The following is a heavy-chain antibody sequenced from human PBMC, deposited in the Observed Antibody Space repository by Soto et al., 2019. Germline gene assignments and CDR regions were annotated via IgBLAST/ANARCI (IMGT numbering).Heavy chain of an antibody. CDR2: ISYDGSNK. CDR1: GFTFSSYG. D-gene: IGHD1-20*01. V-gene: IGHV3-30*18. Sequence: GGSLRLSCAASGFTFSSYGMHWVRQAPGKGLEWVAVISYDGSNKYYADSVKGRFTISRDNSKNTLYLQMNSLRAEDTAVYYCAKDLTGTLADYWGQGTLVTVSS. J-gene: IGHJ4*02. CDR3: AKDLTGTLADY.